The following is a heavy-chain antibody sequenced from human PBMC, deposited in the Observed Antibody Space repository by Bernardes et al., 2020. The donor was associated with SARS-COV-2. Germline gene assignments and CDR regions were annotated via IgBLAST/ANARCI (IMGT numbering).Heavy chain of an antibody. J-gene: IGHJ5*02. CDR2: FDPEDGET. CDR1: GYTLTELS. CDR3: ATGSPVAGTAGDWFDP. Sequence: ASVKVSCKVSGYTLTELSMHWVRQAPGKGLEWMGGFDPEDGETIYAQKFQGRVTMTEDTSTDTAYMGLSSLRSEDTAVYYCATGSPVAGTAGDWFDPWGQGTLVTVSS. D-gene: IGHD6-19*01. V-gene: IGHV1-24*01.